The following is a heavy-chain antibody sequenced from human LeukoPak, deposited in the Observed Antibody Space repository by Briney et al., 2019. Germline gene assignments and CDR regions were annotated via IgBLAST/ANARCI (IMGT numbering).Heavy chain of an antibody. J-gene: IGHJ4*02. Sequence: SETLSLTCTVSGGSISSSSYYWGWIRQPPGKGLEWIGSIYYSGSTYYNPSLKSRVTISVDTSKNQFSLKLSSVTAADTAVYYCARGDSLDYWGQGTLVTLSS. CDR3: ARGDSLDY. CDR1: GGSISSSSYY. D-gene: IGHD2-21*01. CDR2: IYYSGST. V-gene: IGHV4-39*01.